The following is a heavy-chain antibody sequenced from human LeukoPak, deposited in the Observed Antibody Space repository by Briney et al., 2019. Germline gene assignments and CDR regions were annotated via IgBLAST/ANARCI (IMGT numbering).Heavy chain of an antibody. J-gene: IGHJ4*02. V-gene: IGHV3-74*01. D-gene: IGHD2-21*02. CDR1: GFTFSSYW. CDR3: ATASGNF. CDR2: INSDGSST. Sequence: GGSLRLSCAASGFTFSSYWMHWVRQVPGKGLVWVSRINSDGSSTNYADSVKGRFTISRDNAKNSVYLQMNTLRAEDTAVYYCATASGNFWGQGTLVTVSS.